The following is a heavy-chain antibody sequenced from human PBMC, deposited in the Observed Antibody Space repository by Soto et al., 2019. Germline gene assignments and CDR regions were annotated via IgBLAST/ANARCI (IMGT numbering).Heavy chain of an antibody. CDR3: AKEYGNDYWYFDY. CDR1: GFTFSDYY. J-gene: IGHJ4*02. Sequence: GGSLRLSCAVSGFTFSDYYMSWIRQAPRKGLEWVSYISSSGSYTNYADSVKGRFSISRDTSENTVSLQMNSLRAEDTAIYYCAKEYGNDYWYFDYWGQGTQVTVSS. CDR2: ISSSGSYT. V-gene: IGHV3-11*06. D-gene: IGHD3-16*01.